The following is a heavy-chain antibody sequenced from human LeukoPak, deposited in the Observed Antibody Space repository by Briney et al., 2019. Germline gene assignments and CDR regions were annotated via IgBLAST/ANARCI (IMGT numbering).Heavy chain of an antibody. V-gene: IGHV4-30-4*08. J-gene: IGHJ5*02. CDR1: GGSISSGDYY. D-gene: IGHD3-3*01. CDR2: IYYSGST. CDR3: ARVNFWSGYYDPSSDWFDP. Sequence: SQTLSLTCTVSGGSISSGDYYWSWIRQPPGKGLEWIGYIYYSGSTYYNPSLKSRVTISVDTSKNQFPLKLSSVTAADTAVYYCARVNFWSGYYDPSSDWFDPWGQGTLVTVSS.